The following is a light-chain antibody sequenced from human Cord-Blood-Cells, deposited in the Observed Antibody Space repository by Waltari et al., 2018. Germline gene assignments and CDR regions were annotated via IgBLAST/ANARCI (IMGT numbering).Light chain of an antibody. CDR1: QSVLYSSNNKNY. CDR2: CAS. Sequence: DIVMTQSQDSLAVSLGWRATINCKPSQSVLYSSNNKNYLACYQQKPGQPPKLLIYCASTRESGVPDRFSGSRSETDFNHTISSLQAEDVAVYYCQQYYSTPYTFGQGTKLEIK. CDR3: QQYYSTPYT. J-gene: IGKJ2*01. V-gene: IGKV4-1*01.